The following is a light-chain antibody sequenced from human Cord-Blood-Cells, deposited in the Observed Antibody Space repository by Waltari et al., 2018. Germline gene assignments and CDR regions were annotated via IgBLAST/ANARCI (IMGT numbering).Light chain of an antibody. CDR1: PSVLYSSNNKNY. CDR2: WAS. Sequence: DIVMTQSPDSLAVSLGERATIHRTPSPSVLYSSNNKNYLAWYQQKPGQPPKLLIYWASTRESGVPDRFSGSGSGTDFTLTISSLQAEDVAVYYCQQYYSTPFTFGPGTKVDIK. J-gene: IGKJ3*01. V-gene: IGKV4-1*01. CDR3: QQYYSTPFT.